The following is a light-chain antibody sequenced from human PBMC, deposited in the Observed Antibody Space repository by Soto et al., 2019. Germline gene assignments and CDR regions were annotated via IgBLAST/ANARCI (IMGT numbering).Light chain of an antibody. CDR1: RSNTGAGYE. CDR2: GNN. V-gene: IGLV1-40*01. J-gene: IGLJ1*01. Sequence: QSDHTRGHAVSRSTRPRVPRSCTWSRSNTGAGYEVHGYQQLPGTAPKLLIYGNNNRPSGVPDRFSGSKSGTSASLAITGLQAEDEADYYCQSYDSSLSALYVFGTGT. CDR3: QSYDSSLSALYV.